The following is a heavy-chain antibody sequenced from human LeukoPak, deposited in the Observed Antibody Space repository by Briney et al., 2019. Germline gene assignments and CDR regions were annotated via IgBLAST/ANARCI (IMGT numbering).Heavy chain of an antibody. D-gene: IGHD6-13*01. V-gene: IGHV3-11*03. CDR3: AAAAGYRYDI. J-gene: IGHJ3*02. CDR1: EFSFSDYY. Sequence: GGSLRLSCGASEFSFSDYYMSWVRQAPGKGLEWVSYVSDSGSNTKYADSVKGRFTISRDNAKNSLYLQMNSLRAEDTAVYYCAAAAGYRYDIWGQGTMVTVSS. CDR2: VSDSGSNT.